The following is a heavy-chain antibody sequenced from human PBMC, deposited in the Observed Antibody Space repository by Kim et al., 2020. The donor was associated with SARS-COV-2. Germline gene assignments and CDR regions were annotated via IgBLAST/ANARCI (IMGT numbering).Heavy chain of an antibody. Sequence: GRFTISRDNAKNSLYLQMNSLRAEDTAVYYCARDLGGIAAAGTVYYGMDVWGQGTTVTVSS. CDR3: ARDLGGIAAAGTVYYGMDV. D-gene: IGHD6-13*01. J-gene: IGHJ6*02. V-gene: IGHV3-11*04.